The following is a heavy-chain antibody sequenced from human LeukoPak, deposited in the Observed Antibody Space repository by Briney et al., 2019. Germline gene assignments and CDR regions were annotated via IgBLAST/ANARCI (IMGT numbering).Heavy chain of an antibody. CDR1: GFTFSTYN. CDR3: AREGYNWSFKY. J-gene: IGHJ4*02. D-gene: IGHD1-1*01. Sequence: GGSLRLSCAASGFTFSTYNMNWVRQAPGKGLEWVSSISGTSSYIYYADSVKGRFAISRDNAKNSLYLQMNSLRAEDTAVYYCAREGYNWSFKYWGQGTLVTVSS. V-gene: IGHV3-21*01. CDR2: ISGTSSYI.